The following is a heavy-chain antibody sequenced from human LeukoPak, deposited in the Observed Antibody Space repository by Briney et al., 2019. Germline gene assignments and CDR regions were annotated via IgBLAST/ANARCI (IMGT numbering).Heavy chain of an antibody. CDR1: GFTFSSYV. Sequence: GGSLRLSCAASGFTFSSYVMTWVRQAPGKGLEWVSAISGSGGSTYYADSVKGRFTISRDNSKSTLYLQMNSLRAEDTAVYYCATIQVRTGEAYWGQGTLVTVSS. V-gene: IGHV3-23*01. J-gene: IGHJ4*02. CDR2: ISGSGGST. D-gene: IGHD3-16*01. CDR3: ATIQVRTGEAY.